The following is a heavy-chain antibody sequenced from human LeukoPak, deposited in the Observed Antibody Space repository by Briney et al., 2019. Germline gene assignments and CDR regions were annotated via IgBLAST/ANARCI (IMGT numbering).Heavy chain of an antibody. CDR1: GFTFSDYY. CDR2: INSGSSTI. Sequence: GGSLRLSCAASGFTFSDYYMSWIRQAPGKGLEWVSYINSGSSTIYYADSVKGRFTVSRDNGKSSLYLQMNSLRTEDTALYYCAKGYSSSPPPHFDYWGQGTLVTVSS. J-gene: IGHJ4*02. CDR3: AKGYSSSPPPHFDY. V-gene: IGHV3-11*01. D-gene: IGHD2-2*01.